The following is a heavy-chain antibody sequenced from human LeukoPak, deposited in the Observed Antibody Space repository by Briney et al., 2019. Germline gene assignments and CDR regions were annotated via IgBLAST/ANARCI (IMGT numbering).Heavy chain of an antibody. CDR3: AGTGGNSLNGAFDI. D-gene: IGHD4-23*01. CDR1: AFTFNNYE. J-gene: IGHJ3*02. Sequence: GGSLRLSCAASAFTFNNYEMNWVRQAPGNGLEWVSYISSSGNTIYYADSVKGRFTISRDNAKNSLYLQMSSLRAEDTAVYYCAGTGGNSLNGAFDIWGQGTMVTVSS. V-gene: IGHV3-48*03. CDR2: ISSSGNTI.